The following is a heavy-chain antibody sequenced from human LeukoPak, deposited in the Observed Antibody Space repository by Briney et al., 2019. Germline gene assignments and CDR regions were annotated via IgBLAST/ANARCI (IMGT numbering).Heavy chain of an antibody. CDR3: AGTGYGDYLSYGMDV. V-gene: IGHV1-18*01. CDR1: GYTFSNYG. J-gene: IGHJ6*02. D-gene: IGHD4-17*01. Sequence: ASVKVSCKASGYTFSNYGINWVRQAPGQGLEWMGWISAYNGNTKYAQKLQGRVTTTTDTSTNTAYMELRSLRSDDTAVYYCAGTGYGDYLSYGMDVWGQGTTVTVSS. CDR2: ISAYNGNT.